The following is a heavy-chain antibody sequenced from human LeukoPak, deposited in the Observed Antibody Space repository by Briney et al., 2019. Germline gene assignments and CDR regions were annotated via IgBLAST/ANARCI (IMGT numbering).Heavy chain of an antibody. CDR3: AKDTGGATIFDY. V-gene: IGHV3-64D*06. CDR2: ITTNGGST. CDR1: GFTFSNYA. J-gene: IGHJ4*02. D-gene: IGHD1-26*01. Sequence: GGSLRLSCSASGFTFSNYAMHWVRQAPGKGLEHVSTITTNGGSTYYADSVKGRFTISRDNSKNTLYLQMSSLRAADTAVYYCAKDTGGATIFDYWGQGTLVTVSS.